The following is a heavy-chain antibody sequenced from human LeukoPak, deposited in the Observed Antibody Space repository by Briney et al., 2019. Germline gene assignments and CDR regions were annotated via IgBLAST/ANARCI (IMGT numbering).Heavy chain of an antibody. V-gene: IGHV3-7*01. D-gene: IGHD4-11*01. J-gene: IGHJ4*02. CDR3: ARGYGNYGY. Sequence: GGSLRLSCAAPGFTFSSYWMSWVRQAPGKGLEWVANIKQDGSEKYYVDSVKGRFTISRDNAKNSLYLQMNSLRAEDTAVYYCARGYGNYGYWGQGTLVTVSS. CDR2: IKQDGSEK. CDR1: GFTFSSYW.